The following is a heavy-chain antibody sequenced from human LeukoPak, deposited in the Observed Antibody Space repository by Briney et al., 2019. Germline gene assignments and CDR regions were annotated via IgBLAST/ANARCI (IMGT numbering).Heavy chain of an antibody. CDR1: GFTFSSYS. V-gene: IGHV3-21*04. CDR2: ISSSSSYI. J-gene: IGHJ6*03. Sequence: GGSLRLSCAASGFTFSSYSMNWVRQAPGKGLEWVSSISSSSSYIYYADSVKGRFTISRDNAKNSLYLQMNSLRAEDTAVYYCARYSWSYYYMDVWGKGTTVTISS. CDR3: ARYSWSYYYMDV. D-gene: IGHD3-3*01.